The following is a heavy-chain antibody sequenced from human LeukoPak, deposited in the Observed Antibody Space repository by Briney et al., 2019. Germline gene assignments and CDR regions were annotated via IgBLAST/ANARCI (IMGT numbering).Heavy chain of an antibody. CDR2: ISSSSSYI. Sequence: GGSLRLSCAASGFTFSSYSMNWVRQAPGKGLEWVSSISSSSSYIYYADSVKGRFTISRDNAKNSLYLQMNSLSAEDTAVYYCARYSSGWYYFDYWGQGTLVTVSS. V-gene: IGHV3-21*01. D-gene: IGHD6-19*01. CDR1: GFTFSSYS. CDR3: ARYSSGWYYFDY. J-gene: IGHJ4*02.